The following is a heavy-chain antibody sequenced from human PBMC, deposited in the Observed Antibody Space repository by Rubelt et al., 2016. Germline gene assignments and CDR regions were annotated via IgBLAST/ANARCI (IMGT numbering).Heavy chain of an antibody. D-gene: IGHD6-19*01. CDR1: SSYG. CDR2: ISYDGSNK. Sequence: SSYGMHWVRQAPGKGLEWVAVISYDGSNKYFADSVKGRFTISRDYSKNTLYLQMNSLRVEDTAVYYCAKDGLTSGWYWGQGTLVTVSS. V-gene: IGHV3-30*18. CDR3: AKDGLTSGWY. J-gene: IGHJ4*02.